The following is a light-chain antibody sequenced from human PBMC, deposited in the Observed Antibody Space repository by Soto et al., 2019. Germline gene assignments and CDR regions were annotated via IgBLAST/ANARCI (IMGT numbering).Light chain of an antibody. J-gene: IGLJ1*01. Sequence: QSVLTQPPSASGTPGQSVTISCSGSSSNIGDNTVNWYQQLPGTAPKLLIYSNDQRSSGVPDRFSGSKSGTSASLAISGLQTGDEGDYYCGTWDSSLGVFFVFGTGTKVTVL. V-gene: IGLV1-44*01. CDR1: SSNIGDNT. CDR3: GTWDSSLGVFFV. CDR2: SND.